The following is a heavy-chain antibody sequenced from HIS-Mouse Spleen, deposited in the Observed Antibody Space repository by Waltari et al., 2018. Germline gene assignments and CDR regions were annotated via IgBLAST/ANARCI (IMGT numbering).Heavy chain of an antibody. CDR1: GFSLSTSGMC. J-gene: IGHJ4*02. V-gene: IGHV2-70*15. Sequence: QVTLRESGPALVKPTQTLTLTCTFSGFSLSTSGMCVSWIRQPPGKALEWLARIDWDDDKYYSTSLKTRLTISKDTSKNQVVLTMTNMDPVDTATYYCARIAEGYSSGWYAFDYWGQETLVTVSS. CDR2: IDWDDDK. D-gene: IGHD6-19*01. CDR3: ARIAEGYSSGWYAFDY.